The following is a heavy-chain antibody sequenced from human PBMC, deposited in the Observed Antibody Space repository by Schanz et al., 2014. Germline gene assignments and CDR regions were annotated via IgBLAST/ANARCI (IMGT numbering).Heavy chain of an antibody. Sequence: VQLVESGGGMVQPGRSLRLSCAASGFSFSDLWMSWVRQAPGKGLQWVANINNRGTEKNYVDSVKGRFTISRDNVENSLYLEMNSLRDEDTAVYYCARGESPASGNWFDPWGQGTLVTVSS. D-gene: IGHD6-13*01. CDR1: GFSFSDLW. J-gene: IGHJ5*02. CDR2: INNRGTEK. CDR3: ARGESPASGNWFDP. V-gene: IGHV3-7*01.